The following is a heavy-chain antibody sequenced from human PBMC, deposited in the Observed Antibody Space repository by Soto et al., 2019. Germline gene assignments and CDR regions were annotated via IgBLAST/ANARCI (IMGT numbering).Heavy chain of an antibody. Sequence: SQTLSLTCAISGDSVSSNRAAWNWIRQSPSRGLEWLGRTYYRSKWYNDYAVSVKSRITINPDTSKNQFSLQLNSVTPEDAAVYYCARAWGFSSGWYGSFSYWGQGTLVTVSS. D-gene: IGHD6-19*01. CDR2: TYYRSKWYN. CDR1: GDSVSSNRAA. CDR3: ARAWGFSSGWYGSFSY. J-gene: IGHJ4*02. V-gene: IGHV6-1*01.